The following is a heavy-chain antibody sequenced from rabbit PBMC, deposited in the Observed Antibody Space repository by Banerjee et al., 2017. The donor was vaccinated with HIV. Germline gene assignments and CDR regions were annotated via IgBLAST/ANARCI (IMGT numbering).Heavy chain of an antibody. J-gene: IGHJ4*01. Sequence: QSLEESGGGLVQPEGSLTLTCTASGVSFSGDSYMCWVRQAPGKGLEWISCIAGSSSGFTYSATWAKGRFTISKTSSTTVTLQMTSLTVADTATYFCARGSAAMTMVITGYYLNLWGQGTLVTVS. CDR3: ARGSAAMTMVITGYYLNL. CDR2: IAGSSSGFT. D-gene: IGHD2-1*01. CDR1: GVSFSGDSY. V-gene: IGHV1S40*01.